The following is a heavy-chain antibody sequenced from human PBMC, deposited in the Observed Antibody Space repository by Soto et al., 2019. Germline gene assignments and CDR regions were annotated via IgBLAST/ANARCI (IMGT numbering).Heavy chain of an antibody. Sequence: GGSLRLSCAASGFTFSSYGMHWVRQAPGKGLEWVAVIWYDGSNKYYADSVKGRFTISRDNSKNTLYLQMNSLRAEDTAVYYCARDPPASRDGDYPFLWGQGTMVTVSS. J-gene: IGHJ3*01. V-gene: IGHV3-33*01. CDR3: ARDPPASRDGDYPFL. CDR1: GFTFSSYG. CDR2: IWYDGSNK. D-gene: IGHD4-17*01.